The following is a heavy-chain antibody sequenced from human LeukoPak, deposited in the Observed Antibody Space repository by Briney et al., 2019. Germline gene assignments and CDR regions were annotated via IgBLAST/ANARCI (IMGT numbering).Heavy chain of an antibody. CDR2: ISAYNGNT. V-gene: IGHV1-18*01. Sequence: GSSVKVSCKASGGTFSSYGISWVRQAPGQGLEWMGWISAYNGNTNYAQKLQGRVTMTTDTSTSTAYMELRSLRSDDTAVYYCASDGLILGAFDIWGQGTMVTVSS. CDR1: GGTFSSYG. J-gene: IGHJ3*02. CDR3: ASDGLILGAFDI. D-gene: IGHD2-21*01.